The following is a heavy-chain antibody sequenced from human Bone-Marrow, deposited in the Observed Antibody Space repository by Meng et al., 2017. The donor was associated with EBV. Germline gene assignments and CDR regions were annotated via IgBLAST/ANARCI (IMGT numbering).Heavy chain of an antibody. D-gene: IGHD3-22*01. CDR1: GDSVSSNSAA. Sequence: QVQLQQSGPGLVXXXXXLPLTCXXPGDSVSSNSAAWNWIRQSPSRGLEWLGRTYYRSKWYNDYAVSVKSRIIINPDTSKNQVFLQLNSVTPEDTAVYYCVRDRGYWDWFDPWGQGTLVTVSS. CDR2: TYYRSKWYN. J-gene: IGHJ5*02. CDR3: VRDRGYWDWFDP. V-gene: IGHV6-1*01.